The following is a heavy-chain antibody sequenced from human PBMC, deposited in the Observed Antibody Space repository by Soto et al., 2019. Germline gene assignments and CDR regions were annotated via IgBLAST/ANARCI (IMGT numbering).Heavy chain of an antibody. CDR2: INPTGSMT. D-gene: IGHD5-12*01. V-gene: IGHV1-46*01. Sequence: ASEKVSCKASGYSFITSYYMHWVRQAPGQGLEWMGIINPTGSMTKYSQRFQGRLTMTRDTSTSTDYMELTTLTSEDTAVYFCARDTGYDHDAFDIWGQGTMVTV. CDR3: ARDTGYDHDAFDI. J-gene: IGHJ3*02. CDR1: GYSFITSYY.